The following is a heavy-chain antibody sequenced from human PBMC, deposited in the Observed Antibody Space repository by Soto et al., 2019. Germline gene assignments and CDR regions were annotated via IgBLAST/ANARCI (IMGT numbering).Heavy chain of an antibody. CDR2: INSDGSST. V-gene: IGHV3-74*01. CDR1: GFTFSSYW. D-gene: IGHD6-19*01. Sequence: HPGGSLRLSCAASGFTFSSYWMHWVRQAPGKGLVWVSRINSDGSSTSYADSVKGRFTISRDNAKDTLYLQMNSLRAEDTAVYYCSRDQSIGVPGTAWAQGTLVTVSS. J-gene: IGHJ5*02. CDR3: SRDQSIGVPGTA.